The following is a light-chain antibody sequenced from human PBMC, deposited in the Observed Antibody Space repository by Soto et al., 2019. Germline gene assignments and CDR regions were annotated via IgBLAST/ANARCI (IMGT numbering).Light chain of an antibody. CDR2: AAS. CDR1: ENISRH. J-gene: IGKJ5*01. CDR3: QQSYSTLSIS. V-gene: IGKV1-39*01. Sequence: DIQMTQSPSSLSASVGDRVTITCRASENISRHLNWYQQKPGKAPNLLIYAASTLQNGVPSRFSGSGSGTDFTLTISSLQPEDFATYYCQQSYSTLSISFGQGTRLEIK.